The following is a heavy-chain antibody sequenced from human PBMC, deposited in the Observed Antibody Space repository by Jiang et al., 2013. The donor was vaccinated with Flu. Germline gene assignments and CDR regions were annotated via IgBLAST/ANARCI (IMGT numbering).Heavy chain of an antibody. Sequence: SGLVKPSQTLSLTCAVSGGSISSGGYSWSWIRQPPGKGLEWIGYIYHSGSTYYNPSLKSRVTISVDTSKNQFSLKLSSVTAADTAVYYCARDFRVAATFFDYWGQGTLVTVSS. J-gene: IGHJ4*02. CDR2: IYHSGST. CDR3: ARDFRVAATFFDY. D-gene: IGHD2-15*01. V-gene: IGHV4-30-2*01. CDR1: GGSISSGGYS.